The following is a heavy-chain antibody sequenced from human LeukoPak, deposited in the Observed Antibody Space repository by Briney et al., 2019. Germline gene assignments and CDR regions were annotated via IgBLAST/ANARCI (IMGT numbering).Heavy chain of an antibody. CDR3: ATEASGDAFDI. CDR1: GFTFGTYW. V-gene: IGHV3-7*01. CDR2: IKQDGSAK. J-gene: IGHJ3*02. Sequence: GGSLRLSCAASGFTFGTYWMAWVRQAPGKGLEWVANIKQDGSAKYYVDSVKGRFTISGDNAKNSLYLQMNSLRAEDTAVYYCATEASGDAFDIWGQGTMVTVSS.